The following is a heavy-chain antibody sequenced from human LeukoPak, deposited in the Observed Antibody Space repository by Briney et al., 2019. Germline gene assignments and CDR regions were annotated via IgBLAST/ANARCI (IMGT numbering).Heavy chain of an antibody. V-gene: IGHV3-33*06. CDR3: AQGEGELV. D-gene: IGHD1-1*01. Sequence: GGSLRLSCAASGFTFSSYGMHWVRQAPGKGLEWVAVIWYDGSNKYYADSVKGRFTISRDNSKNSLFLQMNSLRAEDTAVYYCAQGEGELVWGQGTLVTVSS. CDR2: IWYDGSNK. CDR1: GFTFSSYG. J-gene: IGHJ4*02.